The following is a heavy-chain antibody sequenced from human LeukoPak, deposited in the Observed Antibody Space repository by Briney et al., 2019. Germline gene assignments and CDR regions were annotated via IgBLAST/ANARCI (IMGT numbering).Heavy chain of an antibody. J-gene: IGHJ3*02. Sequence: PGGSLRLSCAASGFTFSSYGMHWVRQAPGKGLEWVAVISYDGSNKYYADSVKGRFTISRDSSKNTLYLQMNSLRAEDTAVYYCAKGIHPNSFDIWGQGTMVTVSS. CDR3: AKGIHPNSFDI. V-gene: IGHV3-30*18. CDR1: GFTFSSYG. D-gene: IGHD5-24*01. CDR2: ISYDGSNK.